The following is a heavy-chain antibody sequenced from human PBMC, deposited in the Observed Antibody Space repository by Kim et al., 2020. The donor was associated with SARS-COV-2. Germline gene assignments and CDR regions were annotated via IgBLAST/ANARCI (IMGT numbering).Heavy chain of an antibody. J-gene: IGHJ4*02. D-gene: IGHD3-22*01. CDR2: ISYDGSNK. CDR3: AKDNYDSSGYSDY. CDR1: GFTFSSYG. Sequence: GGSLRLSCAASGFTFSSYGMHWVRQAPGKGLEWVAVISYDGSNKYYADSVKGRFTISRDNSKNTLYLQMNSLRAEDTAVYYCAKDNYDSSGYSDYWGQGTLVPVSS. V-gene: IGHV3-30*18.